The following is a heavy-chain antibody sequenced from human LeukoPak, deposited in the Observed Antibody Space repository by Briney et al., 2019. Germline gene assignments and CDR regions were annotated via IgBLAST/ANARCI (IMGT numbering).Heavy chain of an antibody. CDR2: IYTSGST. D-gene: IGHD3-3*01. CDR3: ARGGDFWSGYSGLYYMDV. J-gene: IGHJ6*03. Sequence: SETLSLTCTVSGGSISSYCWSWIRQPAGKGLEWIGRIYTSGSTNYNPSLKSRVTMSVVTSKNQFSLRLSSVTAADTAVYYCARGGDFWSGYSGLYYMDVWGKGTTVTVSS. V-gene: IGHV4-4*07. CDR1: GGSISSYC.